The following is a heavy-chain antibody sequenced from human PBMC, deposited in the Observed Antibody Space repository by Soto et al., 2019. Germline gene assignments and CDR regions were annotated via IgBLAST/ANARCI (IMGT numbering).Heavy chain of an antibody. CDR1: GGTFSSYA. J-gene: IGHJ5*02. CDR2: IIPMYGTA. D-gene: IGHD2-15*01. V-gene: IGHV1-69*01. Sequence: KVSCKASGGTFSSYAISWVRQAPGQGLEWMGGIIPMYGTANYAQRFQDRVTITADQSTSTAYMELSSLRSQDTAIYYCARDLGGCSAGSCRYNWFDPWGQGTLVTVSS. CDR3: ARDLGGCSAGSCRYNWFDP.